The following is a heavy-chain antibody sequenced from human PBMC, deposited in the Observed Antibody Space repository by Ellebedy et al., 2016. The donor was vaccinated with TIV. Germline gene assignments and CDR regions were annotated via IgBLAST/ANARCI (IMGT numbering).Heavy chain of an antibody. Sequence: GESLKISCAASGFTFTSYAMTWVRQAPGQGLEWVSSVIHDGTITYYADSVKGRFTISRDNSRNTLYLQMNSLRAEDSAIYSCGRDHVTGNSRWDWLDPWGQGSLVTVSS. V-gene: IGHV3-23*01. CDR1: GFTFTSYA. J-gene: IGHJ5*02. CDR2: VIHDGTIT. CDR3: GRDHVTGNSRWDWLDP. D-gene: IGHD6-13*01.